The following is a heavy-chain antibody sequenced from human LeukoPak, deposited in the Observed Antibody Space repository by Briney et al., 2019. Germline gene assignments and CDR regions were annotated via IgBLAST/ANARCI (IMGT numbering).Heavy chain of an antibody. CDR3: ATAVFDY. CDR1: GFKFSDYG. Sequence: GESLKISCVGSGFKFSDYGLHWFRQAPGKGLVWVAFIRYDGSKIVYEDSLKGRFTVSRDNSEKTLYLQMSGLRSGDTAVYYCATAVFDYWGQGTLVTVSS. CDR2: IRYDGSKI. J-gene: IGHJ4*02. V-gene: IGHV3-30*02.